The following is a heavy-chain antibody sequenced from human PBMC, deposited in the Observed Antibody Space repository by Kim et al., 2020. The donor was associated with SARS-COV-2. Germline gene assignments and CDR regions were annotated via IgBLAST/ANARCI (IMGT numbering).Heavy chain of an antibody. CDR2: IYYSGST. V-gene: IGHV4-59*01. D-gene: IGHD3-3*01. Sequence: SETLSLTCTVSGGSISSYYWSWIRQPPGKGLEWIGYIYYSGSTNYNPSLKSRVTISVDTSKNQFSLKLSSVTAADTAVYYCARFQHDFWSGFYRFDYYYGTDVWGQGTTVTVSS. CDR1: GGSISSYY. CDR3: ARFQHDFWSGFYRFDYYYGTDV. J-gene: IGHJ6*02.